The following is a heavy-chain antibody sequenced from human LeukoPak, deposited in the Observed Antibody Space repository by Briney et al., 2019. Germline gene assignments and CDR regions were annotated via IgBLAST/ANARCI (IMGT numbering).Heavy chain of an antibody. V-gene: IGHV3-23*01. J-gene: IGHJ6*02. CDR3: AKVRGAGGYCSGGSCYGNYYYYYGMDV. CDR2: ISGSGGST. CDR1: GFTFSTYD. D-gene: IGHD2-15*01. Sequence: GGSLRLSCAVSGFTFSTYDMSWVRQAPGKGLEWVSAISGSGGSTYYADSVKGRFTISRDNSKNTLYLQLKSLRAEDTAVYYCAKVRGAGGYCSGGSCYGNYYYYYGMDVWGQGTTVTVSS.